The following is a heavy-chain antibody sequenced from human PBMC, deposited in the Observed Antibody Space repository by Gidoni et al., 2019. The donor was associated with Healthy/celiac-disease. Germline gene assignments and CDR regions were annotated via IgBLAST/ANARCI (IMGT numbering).Heavy chain of an antibody. Sequence: QVQLQESGPGLVKPSQTLSLTCTVSGVSISRGDTYWHLIRQPPGKGLEWIGYIYYSGSTYYNPSLKSRVTISVDTSKNQFSLKLSSVTAADTAVYYCARERESLYSSSRGVYYYGMDVWGQGTTVTVSS. D-gene: IGHD6-6*01. CDR3: ARERESLYSSSRGVYYYGMDV. J-gene: IGHJ6*02. CDR2: IYYSGST. V-gene: IGHV4-30-4*08. CDR1: GVSISRGDTY.